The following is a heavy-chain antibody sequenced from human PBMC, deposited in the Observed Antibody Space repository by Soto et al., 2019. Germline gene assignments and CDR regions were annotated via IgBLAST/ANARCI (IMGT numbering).Heavy chain of an antibody. CDR2: IYSGGAT. Sequence: EVQLVESGGGLVQPGGSLRLSCAASGFTVSNNYMRWVRQAPGKGLEWVSLIYSGGATYYADSVKGRFTISRDNSKNTLYPQMNSLRAEDTGGYYCARDGTYNWVGGQGILVTVSS. CDR1: GFTVSNNY. CDR3: ARDGTYNWV. J-gene: IGHJ4*02. D-gene: IGHD1-1*01. V-gene: IGHV3-66*01.